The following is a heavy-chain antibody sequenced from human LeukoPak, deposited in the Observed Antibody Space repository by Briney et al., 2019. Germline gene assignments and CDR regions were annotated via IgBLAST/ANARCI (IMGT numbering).Heavy chain of an antibody. Sequence: GGSLRLSCAASGFTFSSYSMNSVRQPPGKGLEWVSSISSSSSYIYYAHSVKGRFTISRDNAKNSLYLQMNSLRAEDTAVYYCARGWEGFDYWGQGTLVTVSS. CDR1: GFTFSSYS. V-gene: IGHV3-21*01. D-gene: IGHD1-26*01. CDR2: ISSSSSYI. CDR3: ARGWEGFDY. J-gene: IGHJ4*02.